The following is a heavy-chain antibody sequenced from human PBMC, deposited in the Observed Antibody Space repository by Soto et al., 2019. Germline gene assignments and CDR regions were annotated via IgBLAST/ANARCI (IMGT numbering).Heavy chain of an antibody. Sequence: GASVKVSCKASGYTFTSYGISWVRQTPGQGLEWMGWISAYNGNTNYAQKLQGRVTMTTDTSTSTAYTELRSLRSDDTAVYYCARDLYSGYDWHYYYYYGMDVWGQGTTVTVSS. CDR3: ARDLYSGYDWHYYYYYGMDV. J-gene: IGHJ6*02. CDR2: ISAYNGNT. V-gene: IGHV1-18*04. D-gene: IGHD5-12*01. CDR1: GYTFTSYG.